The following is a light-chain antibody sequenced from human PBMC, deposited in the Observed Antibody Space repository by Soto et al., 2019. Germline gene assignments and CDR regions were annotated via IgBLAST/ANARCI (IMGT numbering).Light chain of an antibody. CDR2: AAS. CDR3: QQSYSTPIT. CDR1: QSISSY. Sequence: DIQMTQSPSSLSASVGDRVTITCRASQSISSYLNWYQQKPGNAPKLLIYAASSLQSGVPSRFSVSGSGTDFTLTISSLQPEDFAAYYCQQSYSTPITFGQGTRLEIK. J-gene: IGKJ5*01. V-gene: IGKV1-39*01.